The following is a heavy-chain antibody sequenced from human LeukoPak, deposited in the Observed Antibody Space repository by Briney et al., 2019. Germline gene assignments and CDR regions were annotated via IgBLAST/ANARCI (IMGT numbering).Heavy chain of an antibody. Sequence: ASVTVSCKVSGYTLTELTMHWVRQAPGKGLEWMGGFDPEDGETIYAQKFQGRVTMTEDTSTDTAYMELSSLGSEDTAVYYCAKDPRVGSCTSTSCYEVNWGQGTLVTVSS. CDR1: GYTLTELT. V-gene: IGHV1-24*01. J-gene: IGHJ4*02. D-gene: IGHD2-2*01. CDR2: FDPEDGET. CDR3: AKDPRVGSCTSTSCYEVN.